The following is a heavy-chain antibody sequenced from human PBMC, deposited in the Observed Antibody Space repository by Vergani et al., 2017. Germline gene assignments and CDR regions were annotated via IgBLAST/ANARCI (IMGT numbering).Heavy chain of an antibody. CDR1: GFTFSSYA. V-gene: IGHV3-23*01. Sequence: EVQLLESGGGLVQPGGSLRLSCAASGFTFSSYAMSWARQAPGKGLEWVSAISGSGGSTYYADSVKGRFTISRDNSKNTLYLQMNSLRAEDTAVYYCAKYGFGELLENPNTRWGQGTLVTVSS. D-gene: IGHD3-10*01. CDR3: AKYGFGELLENPNTR. J-gene: IGHJ4*02. CDR2: ISGSGGST.